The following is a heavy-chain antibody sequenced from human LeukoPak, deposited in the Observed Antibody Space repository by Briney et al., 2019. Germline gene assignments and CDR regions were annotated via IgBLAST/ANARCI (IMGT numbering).Heavy chain of an antibody. CDR1: GGSFSSYY. Sequence: SETLSLTCAVYGGSFSSYYWSWIRQPPGKGLEWIGEINHSGSTNYNPSLKSRVTISVDTSKNQFSLKLSSVTAADTAVYYCARAKHSNIVATIEGYYYGMDVWGQGTTVTVSS. D-gene: IGHD5-12*01. J-gene: IGHJ6*02. V-gene: IGHV4-34*01. CDR2: INHSGST. CDR3: ARAKHSNIVATIEGYYYGMDV.